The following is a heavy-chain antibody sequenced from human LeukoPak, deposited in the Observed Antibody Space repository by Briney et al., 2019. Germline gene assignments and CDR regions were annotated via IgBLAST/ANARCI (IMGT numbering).Heavy chain of an antibody. CDR3: ARDQSRYFDWSFDY. V-gene: IGHV7-4-1*02. CDR2: INTNTGNP. D-gene: IGHD3-9*01. CDR1: GYTFTRYA. J-gene: IGHJ4*02. Sequence: GASVKVSCKASGYTFTRYAMNWVRQAPGQGLEWMGWINTNTGNPTYAQGLTGRFVFSLDTSVGTAYLQISSLKAEDTAVYYCARDQSRYFDWSFDYWGQGTLVTVSS.